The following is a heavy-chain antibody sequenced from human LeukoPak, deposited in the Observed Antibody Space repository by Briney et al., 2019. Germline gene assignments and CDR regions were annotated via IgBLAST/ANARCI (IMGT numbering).Heavy chain of an antibody. CDR1: GGSFSGYY. Sequence: NPSETLSLTCAVYGGSFSGYYWSWIRQPPGKGLEWIGEINHSGSTNYNPSLKSRVTISVDTSKNQFSLKLSSVTAADTAVYYCAREGSGSYDPGPGDYWGQGTLVTVSS. J-gene: IGHJ4*02. V-gene: IGHV4-34*01. CDR3: AREGSGSYDPGPGDY. CDR2: INHSGST. D-gene: IGHD1-26*01.